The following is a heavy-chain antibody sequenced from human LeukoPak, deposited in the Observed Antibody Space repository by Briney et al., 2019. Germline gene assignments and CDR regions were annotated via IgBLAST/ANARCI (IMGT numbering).Heavy chain of an antibody. Sequence: PGGSLRLSCAASGFTFSNYSMNWVRQAPGKGLKWVSSISSSSSYIYYADSVKGRFTISRDNAKNSLYLQMNSLRAEDTAVYYCARDPGYSYDFDYWGQGTLVTVSS. V-gene: IGHV3-21*01. J-gene: IGHJ4*02. CDR1: GFTFSNYS. CDR2: ISSSSSYI. CDR3: ARDPGYSYDFDY. D-gene: IGHD5-18*01.